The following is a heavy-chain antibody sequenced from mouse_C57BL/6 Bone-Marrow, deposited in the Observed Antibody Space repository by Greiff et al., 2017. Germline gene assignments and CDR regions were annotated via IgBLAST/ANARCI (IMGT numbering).Heavy chain of an antibody. Sequence: EVQLQQSGGDLVKPGGSLKLSCAASGFTFSSYGMSWVRQTPDKRLEWVATISSGGSYTYYPDSVKGRFTLSRDNAKNTLYLQMSSLKAEDAAMYYCAREGFDYGGQGTTLTVSA. V-gene: IGHV5-6*01. CDR2: ISSGGSYT. CDR3: AREGFDY. CDR1: GFTFSSYG. J-gene: IGHJ2*01.